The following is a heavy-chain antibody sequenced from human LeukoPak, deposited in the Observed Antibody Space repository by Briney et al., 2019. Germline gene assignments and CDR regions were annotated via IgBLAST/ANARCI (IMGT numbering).Heavy chain of an antibody. J-gene: IGHJ4*02. D-gene: IGHD3-22*01. CDR1: GGFISSGSYY. V-gene: IGHV4-39*07. CDR3: ARGSQYNYGSSAYYSHDY. Sequence: SETLSLTCSVSGGFISSGSYYWGWSRQPPGKRLEWIGTIYYSGTTYYNPSLKSRVTISVDTSKNQFSLKLSSVTAADTAVYFCARGSQYNYGSSAYYSHDYWGQGTLVTVSS. CDR2: IYYSGTT.